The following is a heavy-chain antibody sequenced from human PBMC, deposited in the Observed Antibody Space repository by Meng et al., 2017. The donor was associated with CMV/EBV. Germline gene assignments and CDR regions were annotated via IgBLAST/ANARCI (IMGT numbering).Heavy chain of an antibody. V-gene: IGHV3-21*01. CDR2: ISSSSSYI. CDR3: ARVEIRFLEWSSYYYYGMDV. J-gene: IGHJ6*02. CDR1: GFTFSSYS. D-gene: IGHD3-3*01. Sequence: GESLKISCAASGFTFSSYSMNWVRQAPGKGLEWVSSISSSSSYIYYADSVKGRFTISRDNAKNSLYLQMNSLRAEDTAVYYCARVEIRFLEWSSYYYYGMDVWGQGTTVTVSS.